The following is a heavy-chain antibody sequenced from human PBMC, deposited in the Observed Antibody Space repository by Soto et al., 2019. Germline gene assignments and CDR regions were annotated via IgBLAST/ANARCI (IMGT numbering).Heavy chain of an antibody. CDR1: GFTFSDYY. D-gene: IGHD3-22*01. Sequence: QVQLVESGGGLARPGGSLRLSCATSGFTFSDYYMSWIRQAPGKGLEWVSYIASRDPTVYYADSVRGRFTISRDNARNLLYMQMDNLRADDTAVYYCAREKSSGYYGMDVWGQGTTVTVSS. V-gene: IGHV3-11*01. J-gene: IGHJ6*02. CDR3: AREKSSGYYGMDV. CDR2: IASRDPTV.